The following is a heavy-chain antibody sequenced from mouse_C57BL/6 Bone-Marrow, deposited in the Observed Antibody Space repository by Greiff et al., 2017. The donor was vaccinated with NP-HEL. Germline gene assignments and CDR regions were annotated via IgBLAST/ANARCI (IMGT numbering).Heavy chain of an antibody. V-gene: IGHV2-9-1*01. D-gene: IGHD1-1*01. CDR1: GFSLTSYA. J-gene: IGHJ4*01. CDR3: ASYYYGSTYYYAMDY. CDR2: IWTGGGT. Sequence: VQVVESGPGLVAPSQSLSITCTVSGFSLTSYAISWVRQPPGKGLEWLGVIWTGGGTNYNSALNSRLSISKDNSKSQVFLKMNSLQTDDTARYYCASYYYGSTYYYAMDYWGQGTSVTVSS.